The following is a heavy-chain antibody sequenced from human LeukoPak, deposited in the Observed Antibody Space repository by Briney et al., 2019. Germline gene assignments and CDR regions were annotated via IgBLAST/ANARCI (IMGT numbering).Heavy chain of an antibody. D-gene: IGHD5-24*01. CDR2: IYWDDDK. J-gene: IGHJ4*02. CDR1: GFSLRTSGVD. CDR3: AHRSRRNGYNI. V-gene: IGHV2-5*02. Sequence: SGPTLVQPTQTLTLTCTFSGFSLRTSGVDVGWIRQPPGKALQWLALIYWDDDKRYSPSLKRRLTITKDTSKNQVVLTMTNMDPVDTATYYCAHRSRRNGYNIWGQGTLVIVST.